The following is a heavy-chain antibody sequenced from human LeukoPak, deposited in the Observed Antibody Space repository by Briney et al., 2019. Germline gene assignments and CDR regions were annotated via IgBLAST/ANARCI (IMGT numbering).Heavy chain of an antibody. CDR2: IKQDGSEK. CDR1: GFTFSSYW. V-gene: IGHV3-7*01. D-gene: IGHD3-3*01. J-gene: IGHJ4*02. Sequence: GGSLRLSCAASGFTFSSYWMSWVRQAPGKGLEWVANIKQDGSEKYYVDSVKGRFTISRDNAKNSLYPQMNSLRAEDTAVYYCARDITIFGVVIISGQADYWGQGTLVTVSS. CDR3: ARDITIFGVVIISGQADY.